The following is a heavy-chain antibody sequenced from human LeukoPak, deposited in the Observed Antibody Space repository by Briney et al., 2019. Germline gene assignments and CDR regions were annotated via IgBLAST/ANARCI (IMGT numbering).Heavy chain of an antibody. CDR2: IRGDGRAT. CDR3: AKDRVLTSMVGYFDN. Sequence: RGSLRLSCAASGFIFTDYWMHWVRQAPGKELVWVARIRGDGRATTYADSVKGRFTISRDNSKNTLYLQMNSLGAEDTAIYYCAKDRVLTSMVGYFDNWGQGTLVTVSS. CDR1: GFIFTDYW. D-gene: IGHD5-18*01. J-gene: IGHJ4*02. V-gene: IGHV3-74*03.